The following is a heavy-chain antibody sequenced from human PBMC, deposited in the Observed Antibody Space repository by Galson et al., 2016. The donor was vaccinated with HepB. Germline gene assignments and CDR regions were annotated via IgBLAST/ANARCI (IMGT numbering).Heavy chain of an antibody. D-gene: IGHD1-26*01. CDR1: GYIFSSYW. Sequence: QSGAEVKKPGESLKISCKGSGYIFSSYWIGWVRQMPGKGLEWMGIIYAGDSDTRYRPSFQGQVTSSVDKSIDTAYLQWSSLRASDTAIYYCVRIGGSSYWYEDYWGQGTLVTVSS. CDR2: IYAGDSDT. V-gene: IGHV5-51*01. CDR3: VRIGGSSYWYEDY. J-gene: IGHJ4*02.